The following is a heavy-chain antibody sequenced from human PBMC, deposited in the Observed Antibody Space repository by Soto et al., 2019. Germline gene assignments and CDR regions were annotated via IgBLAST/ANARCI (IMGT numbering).Heavy chain of an antibody. CDR2: ISYDGSNK. V-gene: IGHV3-30-3*01. J-gene: IGHJ4*02. Sequence: QVQLVESGGGVVQPGRSLRLSCAASGFTFSSYAMHWVRQAPGKGLEWVAVISYDGSNKYYADSVKGRFTISRDNSKNPLYLQMNSLRAEDTAVYYCARDESSSWYIYWGQGTLVTVSS. CDR3: ARDESSSWYIY. CDR1: GFTFSSYA. D-gene: IGHD6-13*01.